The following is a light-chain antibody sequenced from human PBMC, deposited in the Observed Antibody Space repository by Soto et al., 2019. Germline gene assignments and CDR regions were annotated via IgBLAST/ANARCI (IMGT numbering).Light chain of an antibody. Sequence: DIQMTQSPSSLSASVGDRVTITCRASQGIRNDLGLYQQKPGKAPKRLIYAASNLQSGVPPRFSGSGSGTEFTLTINSLQPEDSATYYCLQHNGYALYTFGQGTKLEIK. J-gene: IGKJ2*01. CDR2: AAS. CDR1: QGIRND. CDR3: LQHNGYALYT. V-gene: IGKV1-17*01.